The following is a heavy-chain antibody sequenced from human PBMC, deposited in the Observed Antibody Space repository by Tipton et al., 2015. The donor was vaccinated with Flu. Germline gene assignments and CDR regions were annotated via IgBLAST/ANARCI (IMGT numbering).Heavy chain of an antibody. CDR3: QAAKSSGWGDHDY. CDR1: GGSISSGGYY. V-gene: IGHV4-31*03. D-gene: IGHD6-19*01. Sequence: TLSLTCTVSGGSISSGGYYWSWIRQHPGKGLEWIGYIYYSGSTYYNPSLKSRVTISVDTSKNQFSLKLSSVTAADTAVYYCQAAKSSGWGDHDYWGQGTLVTVSS. CDR2: IYYSGST. J-gene: IGHJ4*02.